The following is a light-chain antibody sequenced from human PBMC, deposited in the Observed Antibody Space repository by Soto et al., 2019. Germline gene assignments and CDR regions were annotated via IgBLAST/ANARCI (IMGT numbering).Light chain of an antibody. Sequence: IQMTQSPSSLSASVGDRVTITCRASQRITTYLNWYQQKPGKAPKLLIYAASNLQSGVPSRFSGYGSGTDFTLTISSLQPEDFATYYCQQSYTNPKTFGHGTKVEIK. V-gene: IGKV1-39*01. CDR1: QRITTY. CDR3: QQSYTNPKT. CDR2: AAS. J-gene: IGKJ1*01.